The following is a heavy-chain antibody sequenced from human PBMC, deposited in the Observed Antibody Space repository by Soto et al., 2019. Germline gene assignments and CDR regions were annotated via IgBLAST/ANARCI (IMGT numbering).Heavy chain of an antibody. D-gene: IGHD6-25*01. Sequence: QVQLVQSGAEVRKPGSSVKVSCKASGVTYNTFAVSWVRQAPGQGLEWMGGIIPVFGPAFYEQKFQGRVTITADKTTSTAYLELTSLRSEDTAVYYCVRAAKRYFDYWGQGTLVTVSS. V-gene: IGHV1-69*06. J-gene: IGHJ4*02. CDR1: GVTYNTFA. CDR3: VRAAKRYFDY. CDR2: IIPVFGPA.